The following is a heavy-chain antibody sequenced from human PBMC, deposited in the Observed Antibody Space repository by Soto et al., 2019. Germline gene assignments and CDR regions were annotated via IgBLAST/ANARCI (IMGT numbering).Heavy chain of an antibody. CDR3: ARYLAGLPPIAAADEFYYYYGMDV. Sequence: SETLSLTCTVSGGSISSGGYYWSWIRQHPGKGLEWIGYIYYSGSTYYNPSLKSRVTISVDTSKNQFPLKLSSVTAADTAVYYCARYLAGLPPIAAADEFYYYYGMDVWGQGTTVTVSS. CDR1: GGSISSGGYY. V-gene: IGHV4-39*01. J-gene: IGHJ6*02. CDR2: IYYSGST. D-gene: IGHD6-13*01.